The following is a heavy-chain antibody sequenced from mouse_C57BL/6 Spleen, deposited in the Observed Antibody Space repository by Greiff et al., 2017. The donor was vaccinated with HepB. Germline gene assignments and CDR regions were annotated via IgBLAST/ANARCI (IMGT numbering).Heavy chain of an antibody. J-gene: IGHJ2*01. CDR1: GYTFTSYW. V-gene: IGHV1-64*01. CDR3: SRTYGSSDHYFDY. CDR2: IHPNSGST. D-gene: IGHD1-1*01. Sequence: QVQLQQPGAELVKPGASVKLSCKASGYTFTSYWMHWVKQRPGQGLEWIGMIHPNSGSTNYNEKFKNKATLTVDKSSSTAYMQLSSLTSEDSAVYYCSRTYGSSDHYFDYWGQGTTLTVSS.